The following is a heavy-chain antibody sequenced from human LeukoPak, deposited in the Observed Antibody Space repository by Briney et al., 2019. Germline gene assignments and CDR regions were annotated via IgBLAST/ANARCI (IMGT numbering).Heavy chain of an antibody. CDR1: GYTFTNYD. D-gene: IGHD2-2*01. CDR2: MNPNSGNT. Sequence: GASVEVSCKASGYTFTNYDINWVRQASGQGLDWMGWMNPNSGNTGYAQKFQGRVTMTRNTSISTAYMEVSSLSSEDTAVYYCARGPGCVSTSCPYHFDYWGQGTLVTVSS. V-gene: IGHV1-8*01. CDR3: ARGPGCVSTSCPYHFDY. J-gene: IGHJ4*02.